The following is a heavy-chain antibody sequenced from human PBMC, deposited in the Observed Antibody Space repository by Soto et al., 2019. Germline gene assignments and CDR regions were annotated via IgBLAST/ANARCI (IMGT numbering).Heavy chain of an antibody. V-gene: IGHV3-7*03. CDR3: TSDRYPRFYHGSGSYPYY. CDR2: IKTDGSET. Sequence: GGPLRPSCAASGFTFSSFWMSWVRQAPGKALEWVANIKTDGSETHYVDYVKVRFTISRDNHKTSLFLQMNSLRVEDTAVYFCTSDRYPRFYHGSGSYPYYWGQGTPVTVSS. CDR1: GFTFSSFW. J-gene: IGHJ4*02. D-gene: IGHD3-10*01.